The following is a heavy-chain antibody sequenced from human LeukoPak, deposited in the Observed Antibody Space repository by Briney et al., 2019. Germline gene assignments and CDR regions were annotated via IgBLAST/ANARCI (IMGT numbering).Heavy chain of an antibody. CDR2: IYYSGTT. CDR3: ARVRIGFDY. Sequence: SETLSLTCTVSGDSISSYYWTWIRQPPGKGLEWIGYIYYSGTTNYNPSLKSRVTISVDTSKNQFSLKLSSVTAADTAVYYCARVRIGFDYWGQGTPVTVSS. V-gene: IGHV4-59*01. J-gene: IGHJ4*02. CDR1: GDSISSYY. D-gene: IGHD2-15*01.